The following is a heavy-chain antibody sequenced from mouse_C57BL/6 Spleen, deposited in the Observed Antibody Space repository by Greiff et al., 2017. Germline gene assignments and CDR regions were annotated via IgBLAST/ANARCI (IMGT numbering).Heavy chain of an antibody. Sequence: EVQVVESGGDLVKPGGSLKLSCAASGFTFSSYGMSWVRQTPDKRLEWVATISSGGSYTYYPDSVKGRFTISRDNAKNTLYLQMSSLKSEDTAMYYCARGGFTTVVATNYYAMDYWGQGTSVTVSS. CDR2: ISSGGSYT. J-gene: IGHJ4*01. V-gene: IGHV5-6*01. CDR3: ARGGFTTVVATNYYAMDY. D-gene: IGHD1-1*01. CDR1: GFTFSSYG.